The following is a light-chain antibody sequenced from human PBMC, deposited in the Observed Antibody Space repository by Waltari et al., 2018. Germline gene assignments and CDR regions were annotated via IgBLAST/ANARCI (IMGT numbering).Light chain of an antibody. CDR3: AAWDDSLSGWV. CDR2: RNN. J-gene: IGLJ3*02. Sequence: QSVLTQPPSASGTPGQTVTIPCSGSNSNIATNYVCWYQQVPETAPNLLLYRNNQRPSGVPDRFSGSKSGTSASLAISGLRSEDEADYYCAAWDDSLSGWVFGGGTKLTVL. V-gene: IGLV1-47*01. CDR1: NSNIATNY.